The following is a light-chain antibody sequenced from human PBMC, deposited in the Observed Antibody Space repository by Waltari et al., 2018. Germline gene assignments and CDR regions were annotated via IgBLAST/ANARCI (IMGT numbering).Light chain of an antibody. J-gene: IGKJ3*01. Sequence: DIQMTQSPSTLSASVGDRVTITCRASQSINTWLAWYQQKPGKAPKVLIYKSSNLESGVPSKFSCRGSGTEFTLTISSLQPDDFAIYYCQQYHSLPFTFGPGTKVDVK. CDR3: QQYHSLPFT. CDR2: KSS. V-gene: IGKV1-5*03. CDR1: QSINTW.